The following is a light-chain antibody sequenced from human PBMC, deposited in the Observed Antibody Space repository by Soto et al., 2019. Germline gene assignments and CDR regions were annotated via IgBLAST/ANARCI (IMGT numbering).Light chain of an antibody. Sequence: QSALTQPASVSGSPGQSITISCTGSNSDIGRYDHVSWYQHHPGRAPKLLISEVTKRPSGISDRFSGSKSGYTASLTISGLQAEDEADYYCNSHTSGDCLVFGAGTKLTVL. CDR3: NSHTSGDCLV. V-gene: IGLV2-14*01. J-gene: IGLJ2*01. CDR2: EVT. CDR1: NSDIGRYDH.